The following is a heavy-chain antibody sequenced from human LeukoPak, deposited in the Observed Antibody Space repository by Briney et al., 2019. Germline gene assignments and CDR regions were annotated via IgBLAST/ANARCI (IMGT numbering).Heavy chain of an antibody. Sequence: GGSLRLSCAASGFTFSSYTMNWVRQAPGKGLEWVSFISGSGSYIYYADSVKGRFTISRDNAKNSLYLQMSSLRAEDTAVYYCARDKVGSTVVVPAFDYWGQGTLVTVSS. CDR2: ISGSGSYI. D-gene: IGHD2-2*01. J-gene: IGHJ4*02. CDR1: GFTFSSYT. CDR3: ARDKVGSTVVVPAFDY. V-gene: IGHV3-21*01.